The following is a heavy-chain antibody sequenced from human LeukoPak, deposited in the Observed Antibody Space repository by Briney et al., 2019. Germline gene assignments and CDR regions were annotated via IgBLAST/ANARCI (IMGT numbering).Heavy chain of an antibody. Sequence: GGSLRLSCAASGFTFSDYYMSWIRQAPGKGLEWVSYISSSGSTIYYADSVKGRFTISRDNAKNSLYLQMNSLRAEDTAVYYCAKDRYYGSGRGWFDPWGQGTLVTVSS. J-gene: IGHJ5*02. D-gene: IGHD3-10*01. CDR3: AKDRYYGSGRGWFDP. CDR2: ISSSGSTI. CDR1: GFTFSDYY. V-gene: IGHV3-11*01.